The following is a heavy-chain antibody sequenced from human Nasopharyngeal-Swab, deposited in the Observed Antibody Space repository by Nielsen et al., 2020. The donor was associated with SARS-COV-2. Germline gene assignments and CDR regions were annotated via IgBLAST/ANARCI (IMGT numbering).Heavy chain of an antibody. CDR3: ARDPSTLRGSNWFDY. CDR2: ISAYNGKT. V-gene: IGHV1-18*01. D-gene: IGHD1-26*01. Sequence: ASVQVSCKASGYTFTSYGISWVRQAPGQGLEWMGWISAYNGKTNYAQKLQGRVTMTTDTSTSTAYIELRSLRSDDTAVYYCARDPSTLRGSNWFDYWGQGTLVTVSS. J-gene: IGHJ4*02. CDR1: GYTFTSYG.